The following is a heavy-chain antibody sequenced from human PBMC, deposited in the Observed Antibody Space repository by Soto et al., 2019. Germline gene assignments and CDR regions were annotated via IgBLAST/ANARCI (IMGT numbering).Heavy chain of an antibody. J-gene: IGHJ4*02. D-gene: IGHD5-12*01. V-gene: IGHV1-69*13. Sequence: SVKVSCKASGGTFSSYAISWVRQAPGQGLEWMGGIIPIFGTANYAQKFQGRVTITADESTSTAYMELSSLRSEDTAVYYCARLVWLRNGFDYWGQGTLVTVSS. CDR2: IIPIFGTA. CDR1: GGTFSSYA. CDR3: ARLVWLRNGFDY.